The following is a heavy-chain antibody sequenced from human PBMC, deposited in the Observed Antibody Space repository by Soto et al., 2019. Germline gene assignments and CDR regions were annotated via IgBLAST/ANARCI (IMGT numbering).Heavy chain of an antibody. D-gene: IGHD6-6*01. CDR3: ARNIAARYDY. CDR2: IYYSGST. J-gene: IGHJ4*02. CDR1: GGSISSYY. Sequence: ETLSLTCTVSGGSISSYYWSWIRQPPGKGLEWIGYIYYSGSTNYNPSLKSRVTISVDTSKNQFSLKLSSVTAADTAVYYCARNIAARYDYWGQGTLVTVSS. V-gene: IGHV4-59*01.